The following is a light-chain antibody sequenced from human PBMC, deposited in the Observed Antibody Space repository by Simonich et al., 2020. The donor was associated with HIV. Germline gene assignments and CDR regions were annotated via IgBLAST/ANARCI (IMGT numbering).Light chain of an antibody. CDR2: YDD. J-gene: IGLJ2*01. CDR1: RSNIGNNA. V-gene: IGLV1-36*01. Sequence: QSVLTQPPSVSEAPRQRVTISCSGSRSNIGNNAVNWYQQLPGKAPKLLIYYDDLLPSGVSDRFSGSRSGTSASLASSGLQSEDEADYYCAAWDDRLNGVLFGGGTRLTVL. CDR3: AAWDDRLNGVL.